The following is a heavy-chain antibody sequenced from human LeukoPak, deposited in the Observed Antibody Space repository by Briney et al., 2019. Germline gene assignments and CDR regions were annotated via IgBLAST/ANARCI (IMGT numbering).Heavy chain of an antibody. Sequence: SQTLSLTCAMSGDSVSSNSAGCNWIRQSPWRGLEWLGRTYYRSKWYNDYAVSVKSRITINPDTSKNQFSLQLNSVTPEDTAVYYCARESHYMDVWGKGTTVTVSS. CDR3: ARESHYMDV. CDR1: GDSVSSNSAG. V-gene: IGHV6-1*01. J-gene: IGHJ6*03. CDR2: TYYRSKWYN.